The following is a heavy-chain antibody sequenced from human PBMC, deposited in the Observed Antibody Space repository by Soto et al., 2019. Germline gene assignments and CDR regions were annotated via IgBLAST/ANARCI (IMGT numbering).Heavy chain of an antibody. V-gene: IGHV1-2*02. Sequence: ASLKVSCKASGYTFIDNQIHWLRRAPGQRLEWMGRIDPKSGDTSFAPTYQGRVTMTRDTSTNTVYMELTRLTSDDTAIYFCARRQHRDYIRWSFAPWGQGILVTASS. D-gene: IGHD3-16*01. J-gene: IGHJ5*02. CDR2: IDPKSGDT. CDR3: ARRQHRDYIRWSFAP. CDR1: GYTFIDNQ.